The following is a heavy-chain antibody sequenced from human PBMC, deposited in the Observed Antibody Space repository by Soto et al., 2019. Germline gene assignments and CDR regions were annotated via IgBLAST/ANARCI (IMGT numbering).Heavy chain of an antibody. J-gene: IGHJ4*02. D-gene: IGHD3-22*01. CDR3: ARDPYYYDSSGYFDY. Sequence: GGSLRLSCAASGFTFSSYAMHWVRQAPGKGLEWVAVISYDGSNKYYADSVKGRFTISRDNSKNTLYLQMNSLRAEDTAVYYCARDPYYYDSSGYFDYWGQGTLVTVS. V-gene: IGHV3-30-3*01. CDR1: GFTFSSYA. CDR2: ISYDGSNK.